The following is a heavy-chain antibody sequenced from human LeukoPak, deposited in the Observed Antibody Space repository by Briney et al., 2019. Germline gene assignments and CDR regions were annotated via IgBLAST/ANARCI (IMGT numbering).Heavy chain of an antibody. J-gene: IGHJ4*02. CDR2: IYYSGST. Sequence: PSETLSLTCTVSGGSITSSSYYWGWIRQPPGKGLEWIGSIYYSGSTYYNPSLKSRVTISVDTSKIQFSLKLSSVTVADTAVYYCARYIPARPGFDYWGQGTLVTVSS. D-gene: IGHD6-6*01. CDR3: ARYIPARPGFDY. CDR1: GGSITSSSYY. V-gene: IGHV4-39*07.